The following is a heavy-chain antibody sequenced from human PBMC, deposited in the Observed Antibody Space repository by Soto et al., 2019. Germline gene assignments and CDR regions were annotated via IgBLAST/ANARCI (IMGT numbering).Heavy chain of an antibody. Sequence: PGGSLRLSCAASGFNFSGHWMHWVRQGPGKGLEWVAHVTQDGSEKYYVDSVKGRFTISRDNSKNTLYLQMNSLRAEDTAVYYCAKDYYGSGPLASMDVWGKGTTVTVSS. J-gene: IGHJ6*03. CDR1: GFNFSGHW. V-gene: IGHV3-7*03. CDR2: VTQDGSEK. D-gene: IGHD3-10*01. CDR3: AKDYYGSGPLASMDV.